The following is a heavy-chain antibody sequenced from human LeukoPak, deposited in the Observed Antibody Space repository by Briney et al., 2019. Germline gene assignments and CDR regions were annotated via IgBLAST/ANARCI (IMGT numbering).Heavy chain of an antibody. CDR1: GYTFTNYD. Sequence: ASVKVSCKASGYTFTNYDINWVRQASGQGLEWIGWMNPKSGNTGYAQKFQGRVTMTRDTSITTAYMELTSLRSEDTAVYYCARRRGYSHHVDDLYFDLWGRGTLVIGSS. J-gene: IGHJ2*01. CDR3: ARRRGYSHHVDDLYFDL. V-gene: IGHV1-8*01. CDR2: MNPKSGNT. D-gene: IGHD5-12*01.